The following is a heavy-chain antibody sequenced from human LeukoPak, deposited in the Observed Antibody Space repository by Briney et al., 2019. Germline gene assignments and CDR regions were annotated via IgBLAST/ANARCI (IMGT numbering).Heavy chain of an antibody. CDR1: GFTFSSNW. D-gene: IGHD2-15*01. CDR3: AKNLYCGGGSCYPSALGMDV. J-gene: IGHJ6*02. V-gene: IGHV3-74*01. CDR2: INEDGSTT. Sequence: GGSLRLSCAASGFTFSSNWMHWVRQAPGKGLVWVSRINEDGSTTNYADSVKGRSTIFRDNAKNTLYLQMNSLRAGDTAVYYCAKNLYCGGGSCYPSALGMDVWGQGTTVTVSS.